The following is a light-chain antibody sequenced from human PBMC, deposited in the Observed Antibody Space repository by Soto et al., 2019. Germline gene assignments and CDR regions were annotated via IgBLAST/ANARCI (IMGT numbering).Light chain of an antibody. CDR3: QQANSFPPWT. CDR2: GAS. Sequence: DIQMTQSPSSVSAAVGDRVTITCRASQGITSWLAWYQQKPGKAPKLLIYGASSLASGVPSRFSGSGSGTEFTLTISNLQPEDLASYYCQQANSFPPWTFRQGTKVEIK. CDR1: QGITSW. V-gene: IGKV1-12*01. J-gene: IGKJ1*01.